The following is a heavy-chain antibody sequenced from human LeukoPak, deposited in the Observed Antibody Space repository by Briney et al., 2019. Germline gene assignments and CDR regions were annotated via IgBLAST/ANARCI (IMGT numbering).Heavy chain of an antibody. CDR1: GFTFSSYA. J-gene: IGHJ6*03. V-gene: IGHV3-30-3*01. Sequence: PGRSLRLSCAASGFTFSSYAMHWVRQAPGKGLEWVAVISYDGSNKYYADSVKGRFTISRDNSKNTLYLQMNSLRAEDTAVYYCARDAVYSSSWYYYYYMDVWGKGTTVTVSS. D-gene: IGHD6-13*01. CDR2: ISYDGSNK. CDR3: ARDAVYSSSWYYYYYMDV.